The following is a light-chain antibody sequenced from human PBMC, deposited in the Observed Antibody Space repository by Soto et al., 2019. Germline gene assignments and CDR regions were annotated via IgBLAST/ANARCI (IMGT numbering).Light chain of an antibody. V-gene: IGKV1-5*03. J-gene: IGKJ1*01. CDR3: QQYNSYRT. CDR2: KAS. CDR1: QSISSW. Sequence: DIQMTQSPSTLSASVGDRVPITCRASQSISSWLAWYQQKPGKAPKLLIYKASSLESGVPSRFSGSGSGTEFTLTISSLQPDDFATYYCQQYNSYRTFGQGTKVDIK.